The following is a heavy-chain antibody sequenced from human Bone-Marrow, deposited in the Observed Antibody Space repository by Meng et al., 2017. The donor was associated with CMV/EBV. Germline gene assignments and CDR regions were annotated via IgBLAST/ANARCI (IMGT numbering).Heavy chain of an antibody. CDR1: GFTFSSYG. CDR2: IYSGGSTT. Sequence: GESLKISCAASGFTFSSYGKHWVRQAPGKGLEWVSVIYSGGSTTYYADSVKGRFTISRDNSKNTVYLQMSSLRAEDTAVYYCARSGAEWGRLDYWGQGTLVTVSS. CDR3: ARSGAEWGRLDY. V-gene: IGHV3-NL1*01. J-gene: IGHJ4*02. D-gene: IGHD3-3*01.